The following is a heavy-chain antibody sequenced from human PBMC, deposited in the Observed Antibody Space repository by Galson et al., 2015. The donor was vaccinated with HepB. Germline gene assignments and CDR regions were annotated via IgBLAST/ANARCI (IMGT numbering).Heavy chain of an antibody. CDR2: ISYDGSIK. J-gene: IGHJ4*02. Sequence: SLRLSCAASGFAFYNYGMHWVRQAPGKGLEWVAVISYDGSIKFYADSVKGRFTISRDSSMNTLYLQMNGLNVEDTALYFCAKPFSRYTTRGEGNYSDSWGQGVLVTVSS. D-gene: IGHD1-1*01. V-gene: IGHV3-30*18. CDR3: AKPFSRYTTRGEGNYSDS. CDR1: GFAFYNYG.